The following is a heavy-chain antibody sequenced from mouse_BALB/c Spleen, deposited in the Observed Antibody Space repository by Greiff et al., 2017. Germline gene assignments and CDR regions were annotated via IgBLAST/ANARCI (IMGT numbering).Heavy chain of an antibody. D-gene: IGHD4-1*02. CDR3: ARDVNWGFAY. Sequence: EVKLMESGPGLVKPSQSLSLTCSVTGYSITSGYYWNWIRQFPGNKLEWMGYISYDGSNNYNPSLKNRISITRDTSKNQFFLKLNSVTTEDTATYYCARDVNWGFAYWGQGTLVTVSA. CDR2: ISYDGSN. V-gene: IGHV3-6*02. J-gene: IGHJ3*01. CDR1: GYSITSGYY.